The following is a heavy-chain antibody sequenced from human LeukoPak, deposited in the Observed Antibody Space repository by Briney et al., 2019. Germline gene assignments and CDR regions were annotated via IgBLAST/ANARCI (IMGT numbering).Heavy chain of an antibody. CDR2: IHQSGST. J-gene: IGHJ4*02. Sequence: SETLSLTCTVSGYSINSGYYWGWIRQPPGKGLEWIGSIHQSGSTYYNPSLKSRVTISVDTSKNLFSLRLSSVTAADTAVYYCARVRWDTAITFDYWGQGTLVTVSS. D-gene: IGHD5-18*01. CDR3: ARVRWDTAITFDY. V-gene: IGHV4-38-2*02. CDR1: GYSINSGYY.